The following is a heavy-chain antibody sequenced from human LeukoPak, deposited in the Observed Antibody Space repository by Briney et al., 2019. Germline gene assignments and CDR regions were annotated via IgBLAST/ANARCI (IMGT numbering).Heavy chain of an antibody. D-gene: IGHD2-2*01. CDR3: AKDTREEVEGIDY. Sequence: GGSPRLSCAASGFTFDDYAMHWVRQAPGKGLEWVSGISWNSGSIGYADSVKGRFTISRDNAKNSLYLQMNSLRAEDMALYYCAKDTREEVEGIDYWGQGTLVTVSS. V-gene: IGHV3-9*03. CDR1: GFTFDDYA. J-gene: IGHJ4*02. CDR2: ISWNSGSI.